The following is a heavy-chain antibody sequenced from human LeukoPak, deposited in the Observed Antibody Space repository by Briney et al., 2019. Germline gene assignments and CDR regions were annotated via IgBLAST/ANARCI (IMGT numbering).Heavy chain of an antibody. CDR2: ISGSGGST. D-gene: IGHD6-6*01. V-gene: IGHV3-23*01. J-gene: IGHJ3*02. CDR1: GFTFSSYA. CDR3: AKYYLSSWAPDAFDI. Sequence: GGSLRLSCAASGFTFSSYAMSWVRQAPGKGLGWVSAISGSGGSTYYADSVKGRFTISRDNSKNTLYLQMNSLRAEDTAVYYCAKYYLSSWAPDAFDIWGQGTMVTVSS.